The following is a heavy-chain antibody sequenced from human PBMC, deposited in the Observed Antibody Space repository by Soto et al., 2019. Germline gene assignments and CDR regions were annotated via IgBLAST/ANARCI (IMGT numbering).Heavy chain of an antibody. CDR3: AKEGDYSAFDI. D-gene: IGHD4-17*01. CDR2: IYHTGSS. CDR1: GGSISGGYS. J-gene: IGHJ3*02. Sequence: QVQLQESGSGLVRPSQTLSLTCTVSGGSISGGYSWGWIRQPPGKGLEWIGYIYHTGSSHYSPSLKNRVTMSVDKYKNHFSLRLTSVTAADTAVYFCAKEGDYSAFDIWGQGTMVIVSS. V-gene: IGHV4-30-2*01.